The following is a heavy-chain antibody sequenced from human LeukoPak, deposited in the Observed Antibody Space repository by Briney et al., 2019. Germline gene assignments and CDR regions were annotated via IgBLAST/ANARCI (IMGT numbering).Heavy chain of an antibody. CDR1: GFTVSGNY. D-gene: IGHD4-23*01. CDR2: INWNGGST. J-gene: IGHJ3*02. V-gene: IGHV3-20*04. CDR3: ARDANDYSGNSVAAAFDI. Sequence: GGSLRLSCAASGFTVSGNYMTWVRQAPGKGLEWVSGINWNGGSTGYADSVKGRFTISRDNAKNSLYLQMNSLRAEDTALYYCARDANDYSGNSVAAAFDIWGQGTMVTVSS.